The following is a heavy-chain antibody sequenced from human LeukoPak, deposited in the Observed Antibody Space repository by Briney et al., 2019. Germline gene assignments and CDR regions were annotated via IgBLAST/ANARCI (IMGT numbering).Heavy chain of an antibody. Sequence: PGGSLRLSCAASGFTVSSNYMSWVRQAPGKGLEWFSVIYSGGSTYYADSVKGRFTISRDNSKNTLYLQMNSLRAEDTAVYYCARGFLEWESYPEAYMDVWGKGTTVTVSS. CDR2: IYSGGST. V-gene: IGHV3-53*01. J-gene: IGHJ6*03. CDR3: ARGFLEWESYPEAYMDV. CDR1: GFTVSSNY. D-gene: IGHD3-3*01.